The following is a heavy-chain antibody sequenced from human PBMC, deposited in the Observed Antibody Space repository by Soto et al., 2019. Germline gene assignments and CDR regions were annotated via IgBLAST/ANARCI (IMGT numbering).Heavy chain of an antibody. CDR1: GFTFSSYA. CDR2: ICGGGGST. V-gene: IGHV3-23*01. J-gene: IGHJ4*02. D-gene: IGHD5-18*01. CDR3: AKVRGYSYGIYFDY. Sequence: GGSLRLSCAASGFTFSSYAMRWVRQSPGKGLEWVSAICGGGGSTYYADSVKGRFTISRDNSKNTLYLQMNSLRAEDTAVYYCAKVRGYSYGIYFDYWGQGTLVTVSS.